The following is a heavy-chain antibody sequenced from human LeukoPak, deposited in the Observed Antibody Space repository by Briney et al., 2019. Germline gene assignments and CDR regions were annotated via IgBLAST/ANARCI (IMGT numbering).Heavy chain of an antibody. D-gene: IGHD1-1*01. J-gene: IGHJ4*02. CDR1: GGTFSSYA. CDR2: IIPIFGTA. Sequence: ASVKVSCKASGGTFSSYAISWVRQAPGQGLEWMGGIIPIFGTAKYAQKFQGRVTITADESTSTAYMELRSLRSDDTAVYYCARDITTRQVWDYRGQGTLVTVSS. CDR3: ARDITTRQVWDY. V-gene: IGHV1-69*13.